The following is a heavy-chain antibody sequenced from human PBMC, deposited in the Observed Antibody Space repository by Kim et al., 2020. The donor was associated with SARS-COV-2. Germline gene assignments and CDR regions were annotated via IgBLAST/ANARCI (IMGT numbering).Heavy chain of an antibody. CDR2: ISAGGDRK. CDR1: GFSFRNYA. V-gene: IGHV3-23*01. Sequence: GGSLRLSSAASGFSFRNYAITWVRQVPGKGLEWVSSISAGGDRKYFADSVKGRATIWRDNLNKTVHLEMSSLRPEDTAVYYCSKALEPIAVRFFAMDVWG. D-gene: IGHD6-19*01. J-gene: IGHJ6*01. CDR3: SKALEPIAVRFFAMDV.